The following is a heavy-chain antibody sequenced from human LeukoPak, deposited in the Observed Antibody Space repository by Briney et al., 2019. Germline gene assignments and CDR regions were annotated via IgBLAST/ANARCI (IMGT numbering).Heavy chain of an antibody. CDR1: GSTFSSYS. J-gene: IGHJ4*02. Sequence: GGSLRLSCAASGSTFSSYSMNWVRQAPGKGLEWVSSISSSRHYIYYADSVKGRFTVSRENAKNSLYLQMDSLRAEDTAVYYCARGFAAADFDYWGQGTLVTVSS. CDR2: ISSSRHYI. D-gene: IGHD3-10*01. CDR3: ARGFAAADFDY. V-gene: IGHV3-21*01.